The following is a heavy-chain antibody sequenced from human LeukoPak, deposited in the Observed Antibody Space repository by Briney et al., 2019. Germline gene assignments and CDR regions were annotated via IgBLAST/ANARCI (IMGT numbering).Heavy chain of an antibody. Sequence: GGSLRLSCAASGFTFSSYAMHWVRQAPGKGLEGVSAISGSGGSTYYADSVKGRFTISRDNSKNTLYLQMNSLRAEDTAVYYCAKPDILTGYTRPVDAFDIWGQGTMVTVSS. V-gene: IGHV3-23*01. CDR2: ISGSGGST. D-gene: IGHD3-9*01. CDR1: GFTFSSYA. J-gene: IGHJ3*02. CDR3: AKPDILTGYTRPVDAFDI.